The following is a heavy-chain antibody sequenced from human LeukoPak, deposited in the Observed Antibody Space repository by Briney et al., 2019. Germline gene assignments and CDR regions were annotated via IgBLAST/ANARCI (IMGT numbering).Heavy chain of an antibody. CDR1: RFAFSSHA. CDR3: ARGSTYDFWSGDALDV. CDR2: ISGSAEKT. V-gene: IGHV3-23*01. J-gene: IGHJ3*01. Sequence: LSGGSLRLSCAASRFAFSSHAMTWVRQAPGKGLEWVSSISGSAEKTYYADSVKGRFTISRDSSQKILNLQMNNLRVEDTAIYYCARGSTYDFWSGDALDVWGQGTMVTVAS. D-gene: IGHD3-3*01.